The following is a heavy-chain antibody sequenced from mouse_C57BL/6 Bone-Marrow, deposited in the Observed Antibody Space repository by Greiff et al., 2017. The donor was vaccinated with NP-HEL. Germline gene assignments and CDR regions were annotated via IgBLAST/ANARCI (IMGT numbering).Heavy chain of an antibody. J-gene: IGHJ1*03. CDR2: FYPGSGSI. D-gene: IGHD1-1*01. CDR3: ARHGDYFGSSYGYFDV. CDR1: GYTFTEYT. V-gene: IGHV1-62-2*01. Sequence: QVQLQQSGAELVKPGASVKLSCKASGYTFTEYTIHWVKQRSGQGLEWIGWFYPGSGSIKYNEKFKDKATLTADKCYSHAYMDLSRLTSEDSSVYFWARHGDYFGSSYGYFDVWGTGTTVTVSS.